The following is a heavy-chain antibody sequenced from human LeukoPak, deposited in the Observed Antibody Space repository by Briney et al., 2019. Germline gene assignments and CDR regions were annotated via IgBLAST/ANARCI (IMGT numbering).Heavy chain of an antibody. D-gene: IGHD1-1*01. CDR3: ARAPNWKHFDY. J-gene: IGHJ4*02. V-gene: IGHV4-4*02. Sequence: SETLSLTCAVSGGSISSSNWWSWVRQPPGKGLEWIGEIHHSGTANYNPSLRSRVTISVDKSKNQFSLKLSSVTAADTAVYYCARAPNWKHFDYWGQGTLVTVSS. CDR1: GGSISSSNW. CDR2: IHHSGTA.